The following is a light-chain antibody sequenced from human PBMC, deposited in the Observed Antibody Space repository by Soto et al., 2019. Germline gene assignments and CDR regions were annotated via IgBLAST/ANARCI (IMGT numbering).Light chain of an antibody. CDR3: QQLFDSTIT. CDR2: AAS. Sequence: DIHMTQSPSSLSASVGDRVTITCRASQSISSYLNWYQQKPGKAPKLLIYAASSLQSGVPSRFSGSGSGTDFNLTISSLQTEDFATYECQQLFDSTITFGQGTRLEIK. J-gene: IGKJ5*01. CDR1: QSISSY. V-gene: IGKV1-39*01.